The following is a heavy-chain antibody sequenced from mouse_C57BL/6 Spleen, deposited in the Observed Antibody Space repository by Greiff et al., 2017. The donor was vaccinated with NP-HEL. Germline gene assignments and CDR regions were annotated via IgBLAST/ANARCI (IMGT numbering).Heavy chain of an antibody. CDR1: GYTFTSYG. Sequence: VQLQESGAELARPGASVKLSCKASGYTFTSYGISWVKQRTGQGLEWIGEIYPRSGNTYYNEKFKSKATLTADKSSSTAYMELRSLTSEDSAVYFCARPYDYDVAYWGQGTLVTVSA. V-gene: IGHV1-81*01. D-gene: IGHD2-4*01. CDR2: IYPRSGNT. CDR3: ARPYDYDVAY. J-gene: IGHJ3*01.